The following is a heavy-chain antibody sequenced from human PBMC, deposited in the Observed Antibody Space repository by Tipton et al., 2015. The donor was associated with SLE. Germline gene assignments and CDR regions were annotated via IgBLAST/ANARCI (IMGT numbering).Heavy chain of an antibody. J-gene: IGHJ4*02. CDR2: IYYSGRT. Sequence: TLSLTCTVSGGSISSYYWSWIRQTPGKGLEWIGYIYYSGRTNYNPSLKSRVTISVDTSKNQFSLKLSSVTAADTAVYYCARGGDIVGGPFDYWGQGTLVTVSS. CDR3: ARGGDIVGGPFDY. CDR1: GGSISSYY. V-gene: IGHV4-59*01. D-gene: IGHD2-15*01.